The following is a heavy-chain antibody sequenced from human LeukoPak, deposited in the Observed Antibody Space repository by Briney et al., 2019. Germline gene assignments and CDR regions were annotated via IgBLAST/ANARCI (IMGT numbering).Heavy chain of an antibody. D-gene: IGHD3-16*02. V-gene: IGHV1-2*02. J-gene: IGHJ6*03. Sequence: ASVKVSCKASGYTFTGYYMHWVRQAPGQGLEWMGWINPNSGGTNYAQKFQGRATMTRDTSISTAYMELSRLRSDDTAVYYCARVSENYVWGSYRQGLYYYYMDVWGKGTTVTVSS. CDR3: ARVSENYVWGSYRQGLYYYYMDV. CDR1: GYTFTGYY. CDR2: INPNSGGT.